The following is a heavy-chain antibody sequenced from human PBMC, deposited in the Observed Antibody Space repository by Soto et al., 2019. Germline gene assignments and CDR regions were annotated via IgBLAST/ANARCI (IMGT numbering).Heavy chain of an antibody. V-gene: IGHV4-4*07. CDR2: IYTSGST. D-gene: IGHD2-2*01. CDR1: GGSISSYY. Sequence: PSETLSLTCTVSGGSISSYYWSWIRQPAGKGLEWIGRIYTSGSTNYNPSLKSRVTMSVDTSKNQFSLKLSSVTAADTAVYYCAREIVPADLGGYYYYYYGMDVWGQGTTVTV. J-gene: IGHJ6*02. CDR3: AREIVPADLGGYYYYYYGMDV.